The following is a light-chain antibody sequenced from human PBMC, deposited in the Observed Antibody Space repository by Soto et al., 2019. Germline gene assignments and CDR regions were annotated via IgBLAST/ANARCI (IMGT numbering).Light chain of an antibody. J-gene: IGKJ3*01. Sequence: EIVLTQSPATLSLSPGDRATLSCRASQSVDWYVAWYQQKPGQAPRLLIYDASTRATGIPDRFSGSGSGTDFTLSLSSLAHEDFAIYCCQQRSYWPPITCGPGTKVDIK. CDR3: QQRSYWPPIT. CDR1: QSVDWY. V-gene: IGKV3-11*01. CDR2: DAS.